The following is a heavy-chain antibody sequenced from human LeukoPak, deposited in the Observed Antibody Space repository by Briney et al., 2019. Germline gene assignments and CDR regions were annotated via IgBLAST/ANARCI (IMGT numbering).Heavy chain of an antibody. CDR2: IYYSGST. Sequence: SETLSLTCTVSGGSISSGGYYWSWIRQPPGKGLEWIGSIYYSGSTYYNPSLKSRVTISVDTSENQFSLKLSSVTAADTAVYYCARTPYYGSGSYRFDYWGQGTLVTVSS. V-gene: IGHV4-39*07. J-gene: IGHJ4*02. D-gene: IGHD3-10*01. CDR3: ARTPYYGSGSYRFDY. CDR1: GGSISSGGYY.